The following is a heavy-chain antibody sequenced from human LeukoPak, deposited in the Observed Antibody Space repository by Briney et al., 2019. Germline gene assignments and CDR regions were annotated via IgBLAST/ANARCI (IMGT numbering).Heavy chain of an antibody. Sequence: SGGSLRLSCAASGLTLSTYEMNWVRQAPGKGLEWVSYISSSGSTIYYADFVKGRFTVSRDNAKNSLYLQMNSLRADDTAVYYCARTSWRLLAADYWGQGTLVTVSS. CDR3: ARTSWRLLAADY. J-gene: IGHJ4*02. V-gene: IGHV3-48*03. CDR1: GLTLSTYE. D-gene: IGHD6-25*01. CDR2: ISSSGSTI.